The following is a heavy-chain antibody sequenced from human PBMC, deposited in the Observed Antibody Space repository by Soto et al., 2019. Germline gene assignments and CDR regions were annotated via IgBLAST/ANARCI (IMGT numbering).Heavy chain of an antibody. Sequence: PSETLSLTCAVSGGSISSSNWWSWVRQPPGKGLEWIGEIYHSGSTNYNPSLKSRVTISVDKSKNQFSLKLFSVTAADTVVYYCARALVYCSCGSGYSAFFRYDYYYGMDVWGQGTTVT. CDR3: ARALVYCSCGSGYSAFFRYDYYYGMDV. CDR2: IYHSGST. D-gene: IGHD2-15*01. CDR1: GGSISSSNW. J-gene: IGHJ6*02. V-gene: IGHV4-4*02.